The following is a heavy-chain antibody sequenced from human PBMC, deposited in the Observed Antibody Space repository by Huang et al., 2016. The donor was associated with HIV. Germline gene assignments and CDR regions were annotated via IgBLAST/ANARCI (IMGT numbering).Heavy chain of an antibody. J-gene: IGHJ2*01. CDR3: ARASGRIQLPGGYFDL. D-gene: IGHD1-1*01. V-gene: IGHV1-69*01. CDR2: IIPIFGTT. CDR1: GGTFSSYA. Sequence: QVQLVQSAAEVKKPGSSVKVSCEASGGTFSSYAISWVRQAPGQGLEGMGGIIPIFGTTNDTQKFQGRVTITADESSSTAYMELRGLRSEDTAVYYCARASGRIQLPGGYFDLWGRGTLVTVSS.